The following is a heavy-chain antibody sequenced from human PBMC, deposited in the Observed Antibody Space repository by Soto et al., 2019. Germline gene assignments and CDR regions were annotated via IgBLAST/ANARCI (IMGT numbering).Heavy chain of an antibody. CDR2: VYYSGTT. Sequence: PSETLSLTCTVSGGSISSGGYYWSWIRQHPGKGLEWIGSVYYSGTTYYNPSLKSRVTISEDTSKNQFSLKLSSVTAADTAVYYCARVLAVAGTREDYYYYGMDVWGQGTTVTVSS. CDR1: GGSISSGGYY. D-gene: IGHD6-19*01. V-gene: IGHV4-39*01. J-gene: IGHJ6*02. CDR3: ARVLAVAGTREDYYYYGMDV.